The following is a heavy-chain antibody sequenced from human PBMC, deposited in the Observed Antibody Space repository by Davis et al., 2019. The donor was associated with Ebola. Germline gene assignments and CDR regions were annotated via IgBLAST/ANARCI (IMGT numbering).Heavy chain of an antibody. CDR3: SRRTLETAPV. Sequence: PGGSLRLSCAVYGGSFSGYYWIWIRQPSGKGLEWIGEINQSGSTNCNPSLKSRVTISVDMSKNQFSLRLSPVTAADSAVYYCSRRTLETAPVWGQGTTVNVSS. V-gene: IGHV4-34*01. D-gene: IGHD2-21*02. J-gene: IGHJ6*02. CDR1: GGSFSGYY. CDR2: INQSGST.